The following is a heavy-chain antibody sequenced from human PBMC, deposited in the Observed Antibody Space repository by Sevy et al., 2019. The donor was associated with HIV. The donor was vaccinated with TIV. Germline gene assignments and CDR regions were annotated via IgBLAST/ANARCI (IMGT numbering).Heavy chain of an antibody. Sequence: PPQLRQSQTLSLTCAISGDSVSSNSAAWNWIRQSPSRGLEWLGRTYYRSKWYNDYAVSVKSRITINPNTSKNQFSLQLNSVTPEDTAVYYCARDQDYNDSFDYWGQGTLVTVSS. J-gene: IGHJ4*02. CDR2: TYYRSKWYN. CDR1: GDSVSSNSAA. V-gene: IGHV6-1*01. D-gene: IGHD4-17*01. CDR3: ARDQDYNDSFDY.